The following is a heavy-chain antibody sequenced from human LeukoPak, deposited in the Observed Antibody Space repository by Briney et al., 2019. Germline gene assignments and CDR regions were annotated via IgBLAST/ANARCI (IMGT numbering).Heavy chain of an antibody. CDR3: ARLNYSNKFFDY. J-gene: IGHJ4*02. Sequence: SETLSLTCTVSGGSISRYYSSWIRHPPGKGLEWIVYIYYSGNTNYNPPLRSRVTISVDTSKNQFSLKLSSVTAGDTAVYYCARLNYSNKFFDYWGQGNLVTVSS. V-gene: IGHV4-59*01. CDR1: GGSISRYY. CDR2: IYYSGNT. D-gene: IGHD4-11*01.